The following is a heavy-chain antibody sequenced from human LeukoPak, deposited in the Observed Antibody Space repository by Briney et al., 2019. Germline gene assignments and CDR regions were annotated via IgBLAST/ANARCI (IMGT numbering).Heavy chain of an antibody. Sequence: PGGSLRLSCAASGFTFSSYSMNWVRQAPGKGLEWVSSISSSSSYIYYADSVKGRFTISRDNAKNSLYLQMNSLRAEDTAVYYCARDRVVVVDSNWFDPWGQGTLVTVSS. CDR1: GFTFSSYS. V-gene: IGHV3-21*01. J-gene: IGHJ5*02. CDR2: ISSSSSYI. D-gene: IGHD2-2*01. CDR3: ARDRVVVVDSNWFDP.